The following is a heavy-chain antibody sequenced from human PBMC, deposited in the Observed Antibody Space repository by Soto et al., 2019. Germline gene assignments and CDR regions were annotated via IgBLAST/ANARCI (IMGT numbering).Heavy chain of an antibody. V-gene: IGHV3-7*03. D-gene: IGHD2-8*01. Sequence: GSLRLSCAVSGFTFTSYSMSWVRQAPGEGLEWVANIQQDGSEKYYVDSVKGRFTISRDNAKNSLYLQMNSLRAEDTAVYYCARDLPGYCTTTDCHSYFDYWGQGTLVTVSS. CDR3: ARDLPGYCTTTDCHSYFDY. J-gene: IGHJ4*02. CDR2: IQQDGSEK. CDR1: GFTFTSYS.